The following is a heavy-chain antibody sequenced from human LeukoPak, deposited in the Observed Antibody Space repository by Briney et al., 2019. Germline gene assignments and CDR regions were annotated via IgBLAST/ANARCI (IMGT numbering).Heavy chain of an antibody. Sequence: GRSLRLSCVASGFSFDKFGMHWVRQAPGKGLEYVSSVSADESGKYYTKSVRGRFSISRDNSKNTMYLQLGNLRPDDMGIYYCASLDRSEIPWGPGTLVTVSS. CDR1: GFSFDKFG. CDR3: ASLDRSEIP. CDR2: VSADESGK. J-gene: IGHJ5*02. D-gene: IGHD1-26*01. V-gene: IGHV3-64*01.